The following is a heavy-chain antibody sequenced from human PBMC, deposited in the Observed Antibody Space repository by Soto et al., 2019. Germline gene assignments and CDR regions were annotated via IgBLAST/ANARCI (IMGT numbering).Heavy chain of an antibody. J-gene: IGHJ4*02. Sequence: EVHLVESGGDLVQPGGSLRLSCTTSGFNFSSYWVNWVRQAPGKGVVWVSRIKSDGTTTDYADSVKGRFTISRDNAKRTVYLEMNSLRADDTAVYYCTRNAGGRVYGGFDKWGQGTLVTVSS. CDR2: IKSDGTTT. V-gene: IGHV3-74*01. CDR3: TRNAGGRVYGGFDK. CDR1: GFNFSSYW. D-gene: IGHD1-26*01.